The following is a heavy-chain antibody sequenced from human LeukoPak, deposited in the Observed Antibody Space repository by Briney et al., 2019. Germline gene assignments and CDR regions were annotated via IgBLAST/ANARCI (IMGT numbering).Heavy chain of an antibody. V-gene: IGHV3-7*01. CDR1: RFSFTYSW. J-gene: IGHJ5*02. CDR3: ARGPRPDTPYNWFDP. CDR2: INQDGSDK. Sequence: GGSLRLSCAASRFSFTYSWMNWVRQAPGKGLEWVANINQDGSDKYYVDSVKGRFTISRDNAKNSLYLQMNSLRAEDTAVYYCARGPRPDTPYNWFDPWGQGTLVTVSS.